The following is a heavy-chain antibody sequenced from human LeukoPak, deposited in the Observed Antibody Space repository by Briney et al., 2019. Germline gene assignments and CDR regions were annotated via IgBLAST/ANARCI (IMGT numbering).Heavy chain of an antibody. J-gene: IGHJ4*02. Sequence: GGSLRLSCAASGFTFSDYYMSWIRQAPGKGLEWVSYISSSGSTIYYADSVKGRFTISRDNAKNSLYLQMNSLRAEDTAVYYCARDHASGPQWLVRYDDYWGQGTLVTVSS. CDR1: GFTFSDYY. D-gene: IGHD6-19*01. CDR3: ARDHASGPQWLVRYDDY. V-gene: IGHV3-11*01. CDR2: ISSSGSTI.